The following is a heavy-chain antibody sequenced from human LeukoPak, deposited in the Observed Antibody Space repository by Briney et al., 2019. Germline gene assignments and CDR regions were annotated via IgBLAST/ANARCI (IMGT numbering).Heavy chain of an antibody. J-gene: IGHJ6*04. CDR3: ATDSRNIVVVPAAMTPYYYYGMDV. V-gene: IGHV1-69*13. D-gene: IGHD2-2*01. CDR2: IIPIFGTA. CDR1: GGTFSSYA. Sequence: SVKVSCKASGGTFSSYAISWVRQAPGQGLEWMGGIIPIFGTANYAQKFQGRVTITADESTSTAYMELRSLRSEDTAVYYCATDSRNIVVVPAAMTPYYYYGMDVWGKGTTVTVSS.